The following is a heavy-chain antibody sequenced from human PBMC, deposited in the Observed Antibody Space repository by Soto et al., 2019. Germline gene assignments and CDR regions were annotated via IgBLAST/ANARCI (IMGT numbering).Heavy chain of an antibody. CDR2: SIPIFGTA. CDR1: GGTFSSYA. J-gene: IGHJ4*02. V-gene: IGHV1-69*12. Sequence: QVQLVQSGAEVKKPGSSVKVSCKASGGTFSSYAISWVRQAPGQGLEWMGGSIPIFGTANYAQKFQGRVTITADESTSTAYRELSSLRSEDTAVYYCASGADCSGGSCYGDFDYWGQGTLVTVSS. CDR3: ASGADCSGGSCYGDFDY. D-gene: IGHD2-15*01.